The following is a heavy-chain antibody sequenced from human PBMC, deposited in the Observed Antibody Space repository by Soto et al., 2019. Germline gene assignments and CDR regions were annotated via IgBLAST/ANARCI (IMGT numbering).Heavy chain of an antibody. V-gene: IGHV3-23*01. CDR1: GFTFSSYA. Sequence: PAGSLRLSCSASGFTFSSYAMSWVRQAPGKGLEWVSAISGSGGSTYYADSVKGRFTISRDNSKNTLYLQMNSLRAEDTAVYYCAKIPPGYSYGYFYFDYWGQGTLVTVSS. CDR3: AKIPPGYSYGYFYFDY. J-gene: IGHJ4*02. CDR2: ISGSGGST. D-gene: IGHD5-18*01.